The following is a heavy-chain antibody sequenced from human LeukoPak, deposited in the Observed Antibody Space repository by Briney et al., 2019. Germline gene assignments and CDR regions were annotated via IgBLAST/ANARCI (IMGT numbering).Heavy chain of an antibody. CDR2: IKQDGSEK. CDR3: AKYGDDYGDYPHY. CDR1: GFTFSSYW. Sequence: GGSLRLSCAASGFTFSSYWMSWVRQAPGKGLEWVANIKQDGSEKYYVDSVKGRFTISRDNSKNTLYLQMNSLRAEDTAVYYCAKYGDDYGDYPHYWGQGTLVTVSS. V-gene: IGHV3-7*03. J-gene: IGHJ4*02. D-gene: IGHD4-17*01.